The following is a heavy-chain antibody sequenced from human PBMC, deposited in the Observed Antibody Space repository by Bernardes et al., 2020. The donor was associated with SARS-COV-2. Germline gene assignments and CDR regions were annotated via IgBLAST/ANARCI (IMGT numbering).Heavy chain of an antibody. Sequence: ASVKVSCKASGYTFTGYYMHWVRQAPGQGLEWMGWINPNSGGTNYGQKFQGRVTMTRDTSISTAYMELSRLRSDDTAVYYCARFYGEWLVPYYYMDVWGKGTTFTVSS. CDR3: ARFYGEWLVPYYYMDV. V-gene: IGHV1-2*02. D-gene: IGHD6-19*01. J-gene: IGHJ6*03. CDR1: GYTFTGYY. CDR2: INPNSGGT.